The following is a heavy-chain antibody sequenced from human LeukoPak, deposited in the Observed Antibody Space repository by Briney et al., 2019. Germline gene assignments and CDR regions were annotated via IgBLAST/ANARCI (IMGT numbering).Heavy chain of an antibody. CDR2: ISNNGETT. Sequence: PGGSLRLSCGASGFTFSNYAMHWVRQAPGKGLEWVSAISNNGETTSYANSVRGRFTVSRDNSRNTLWLQMGSLRTEDTSVYYCARGGRRVTITGFVDYWGQGTLVTVSS. D-gene: IGHD5-24*01. J-gene: IGHJ4*02. V-gene: IGHV3-64*01. CDR1: GFTFSNYA. CDR3: ARGGRRVTITGFVDY.